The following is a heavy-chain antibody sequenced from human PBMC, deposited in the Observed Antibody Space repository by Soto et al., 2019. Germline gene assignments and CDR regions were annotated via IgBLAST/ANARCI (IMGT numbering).Heavy chain of an antibody. CDR2: IYPGDSDT. Sequence: PGESLKISGTVSGYRFTRYWIGWVRQMPGKGLEWMGIIYPGDSDTRYSPSFQGQVTISADKSISTAYLQWSSLKASDTAMYYCARHARVGLEPPSEYYGMDVWGQGTTVTVSS. J-gene: IGHJ6*02. V-gene: IGHV5-51*01. CDR1: GYRFTRYW. CDR3: ARHARVGLEPPSEYYGMDV. D-gene: IGHD1-1*01.